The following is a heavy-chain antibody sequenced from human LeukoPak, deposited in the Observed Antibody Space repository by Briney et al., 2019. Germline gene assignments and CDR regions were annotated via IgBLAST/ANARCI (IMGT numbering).Heavy chain of an antibody. CDR3: ARPNYYSSGSYSIWYFDY. J-gene: IGHJ4*02. Sequence: GESLKISCKGSGYSITNYWISWVRPIPGKGLEWRGRIDPSDSYTNYSPSFQGHVTISADKSISTAYLQWGSLKASDTAMYYCARPNYYSSGSYSIWYFDYWGQGTLVTVSS. CDR2: IDPSDSYT. CDR1: GYSITNYW. V-gene: IGHV5-10-1*01. D-gene: IGHD3-10*01.